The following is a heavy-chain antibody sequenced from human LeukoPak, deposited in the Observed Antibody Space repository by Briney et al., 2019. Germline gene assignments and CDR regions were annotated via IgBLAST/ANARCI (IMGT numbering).Heavy chain of an antibody. CDR3: AREKFDS. CDR1: GFAFSNFA. CDR2: VSYEGTIK. V-gene: IGHV3-30*09. J-gene: IGHJ5*01. Sequence: GGSLRLSCAASGFAFSNFAMHWVRQAPGKGLEWVAVVSYEGTIKYYSDSAKGRFAISRDNSNSLISLQMNNLTTEDTAAYYCAREKFDSWGQGTLVTVSP.